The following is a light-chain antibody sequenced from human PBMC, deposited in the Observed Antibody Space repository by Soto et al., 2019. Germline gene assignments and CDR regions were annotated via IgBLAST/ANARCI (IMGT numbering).Light chain of an antibody. CDR2: DVS. CDR1: QTVRRW. V-gene: IGKV1-5*01. J-gene: IGKJ1*01. Sequence: DIQMTQSPSSLSASVGDRITITCRASQTVRRWLAWYQQKPGTAPTLLIYDVSTLERGVPSRFSGSGSGTEFTLTLSSLQADDFATYYGQHYNIFPWTFGQGTKVEI. CDR3: QHYNIFPWT.